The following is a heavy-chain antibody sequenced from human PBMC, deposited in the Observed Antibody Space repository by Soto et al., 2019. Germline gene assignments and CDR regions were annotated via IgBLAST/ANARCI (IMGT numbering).Heavy chain of an antibody. Sequence: SQTLSLTCAISGDSVSSNSAAWNWIRQSPSRGLEWLGRTYYRSKWYNDYAVSVKSRITINPDTSKNQFSLKLSSMTAADTAVYYCARHLSNYGRIIHWGQGTLVTVSS. D-gene: IGHD4-4*01. CDR3: ARHLSNYGRIIH. CDR1: GDSVSSNSAA. V-gene: IGHV6-1*01. CDR2: TYYRSKWYN. J-gene: IGHJ4*02.